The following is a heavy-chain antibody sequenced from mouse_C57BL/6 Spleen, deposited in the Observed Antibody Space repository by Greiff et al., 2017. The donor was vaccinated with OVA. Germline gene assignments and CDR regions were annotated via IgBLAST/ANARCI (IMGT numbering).Heavy chain of an antibody. CDR2: IYPGSGST. Sequence: VQLQQPGAELVKPGASVKMSCKASGYSFTSYWITWVKQRPGQGLEWIGDIYPGSGSTNYNEKFKSKATLTVDTSYSTAYMQLSSLTSEDSAVDSCASYYDYGSWFAYWGQGTLVTVSA. D-gene: IGHD2-4*01. V-gene: IGHV1-55*01. CDR3: ASYYDYGSWFAY. CDR1: GYSFTSYW. J-gene: IGHJ3*01.